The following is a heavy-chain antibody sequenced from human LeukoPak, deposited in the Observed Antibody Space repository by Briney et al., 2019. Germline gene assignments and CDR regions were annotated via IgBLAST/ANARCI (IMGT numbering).Heavy chain of an antibody. CDR2: IYYRGST. V-gene: IGHV4-59*01. J-gene: IGHJ1*01. Sequence: SETLSLTCTVSGGSINTYFWSWIRQPPGKGLEWIGYIYYRGSTNYNPSLKSRVTISVDTSKNQFSLKVSSVTAADTAVYYCARGVTGGWYGDFQHWGQGTLVTVSS. D-gene: IGHD6-19*01. CDR1: GGSINTYF. CDR3: ARGVTGGWYGDFQH.